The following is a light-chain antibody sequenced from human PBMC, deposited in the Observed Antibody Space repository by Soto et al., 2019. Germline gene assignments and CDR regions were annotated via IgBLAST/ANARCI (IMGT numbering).Light chain of an antibody. J-gene: IGKJ1*01. CDR2: RAS. CDR3: QQYGSSYRT. V-gene: IGKV3-20*01. CDR1: LGVSANN. Sequence: EIVLTQSPGTLSFSPGEGATLSCRASLGVSANNLAWYQHKAGQAPRLLIYRASSRATGIPDRFSGSGSGTDFTLTISGLEPEDVAVYYCQQYGSSYRTFGRGTKVDIK.